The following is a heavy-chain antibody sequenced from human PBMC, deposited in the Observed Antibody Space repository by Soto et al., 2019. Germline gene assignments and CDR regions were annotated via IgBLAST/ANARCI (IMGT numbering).Heavy chain of an antibody. V-gene: IGHV5-10-1*01. J-gene: IGHJ5*02. Sequence: EVQLVQSGAEVKKPGESLRISCKGSGYSFTSYWISWVRQMPGKGLEWMGRIDPSDSYTNYSPSFQGHVTISADKSISTAYPQRSTLKASDTAKYYWARHPYESSGSQLRWFDPWGQGNLVTVSS. CDR2: IDPSDSYT. D-gene: IGHD3-22*01. CDR3: ARHPYESSGSQLRWFDP. CDR1: GYSFTSYW.